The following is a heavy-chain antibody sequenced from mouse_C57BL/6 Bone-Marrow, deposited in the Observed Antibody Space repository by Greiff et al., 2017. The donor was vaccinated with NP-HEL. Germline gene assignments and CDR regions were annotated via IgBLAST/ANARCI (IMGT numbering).Heavy chain of an antibody. CDR1: GYTFTDYN. V-gene: IGHV1-18*01. D-gene: IGHD2-5*01. Sequence: EVKLMESGPELVKPGASVKIPCKASGYTFTDYNMDWVKQSHGKSLEWIGDINPNNGGTIYNQKFKGKATLTVDKSSSTAYMELRSLTSEDTAVYYCARRAYYSNYGFAYWGQGTLVTVSA. CDR2: INPNNGGT. J-gene: IGHJ3*01. CDR3: ARRAYYSNYGFAY.